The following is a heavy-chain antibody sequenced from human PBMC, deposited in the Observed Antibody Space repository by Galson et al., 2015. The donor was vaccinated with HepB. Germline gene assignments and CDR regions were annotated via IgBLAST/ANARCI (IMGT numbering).Heavy chain of an antibody. V-gene: IGHV3-7*03. Sequence: GLEWVANIKPDGSERSLVDSLKGRFTISRDNARNSLYLQMNSVRAEDTAVYYCARGSGYYIYWGQGILVTVSS. CDR2: IKPDGSER. J-gene: IGHJ4*02. D-gene: IGHD3-3*01. CDR3: ARGSGYYIY.